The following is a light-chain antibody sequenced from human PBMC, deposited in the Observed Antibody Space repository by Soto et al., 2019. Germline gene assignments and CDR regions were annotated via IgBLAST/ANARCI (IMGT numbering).Light chain of an antibody. CDR1: QDVRNNY. CDR3: QHYGDSPST. J-gene: IGKJ2*01. V-gene: IGKV3-20*01. Sequence: ENELTQSPGTLSLSPGERASLSCRASQDVRNNYLAWYQQKPGQAPRLLIYGASSRATGIPDRFSGSGSGTDFTLSISRLEPEDFAVYYCQHYGDSPSTFGQGTKLEIK. CDR2: GAS.